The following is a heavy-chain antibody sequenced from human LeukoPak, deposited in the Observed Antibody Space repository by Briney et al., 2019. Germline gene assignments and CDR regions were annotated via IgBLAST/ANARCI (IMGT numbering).Heavy chain of an antibody. CDR3: ARDGYSGYGGYDY. Sequence: ASVKVSCKASAYTLTAYYMHWVRQAPGQGLEYMGWINPDSGGTSSAQKFQGRVTMTRDTSISTAYMELSSLRSDDTAVYYCARDGYSGYGGYDYWGQGTLVTVSS. CDR1: AYTLTAYY. J-gene: IGHJ4*02. CDR2: INPDSGGT. D-gene: IGHD5-12*01. V-gene: IGHV1-2*02.